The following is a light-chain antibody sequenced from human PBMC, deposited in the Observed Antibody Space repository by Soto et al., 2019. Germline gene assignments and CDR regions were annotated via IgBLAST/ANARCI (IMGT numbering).Light chain of an antibody. CDR1: SDDGGGYNY. CDR2: EVS. V-gene: IGLV2-8*01. Sequence: QSVLTQPPSASGSLGQSVTISCTGTSDDGGGYNYVSWYQQHPGKAPKIMIYEVSKRPSGVPDRFSGSKSGNTASLTVSGLQAEDEAAYYCCSHAGDNTYVFGTGTKLTVL. CDR3: CSHAGDNTYV. J-gene: IGLJ1*01.